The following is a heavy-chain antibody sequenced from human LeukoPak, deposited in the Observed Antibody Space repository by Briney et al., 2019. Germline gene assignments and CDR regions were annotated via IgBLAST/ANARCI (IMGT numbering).Heavy chain of an antibody. CDR1: GFTFSSYW. V-gene: IGHV3-74*01. CDR3: ASLSGSYYDFDY. J-gene: IGHJ4*02. Sequence: GGSLRLSCAASGFTFSSYWMHWVRQAPGKGLVWVSRINSDGSSTSYADSVKGRFTISRDDAKNTLYLQMNSLRAEDTAVYYCASLSGSYYDFDYWGQGTLVTVSS. CDR2: INSDGSST. D-gene: IGHD1-26*01.